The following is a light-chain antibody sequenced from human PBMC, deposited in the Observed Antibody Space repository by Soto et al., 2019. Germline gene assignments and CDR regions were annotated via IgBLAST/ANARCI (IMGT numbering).Light chain of an antibody. Sequence: QSALTHPASVSGSPGQSISISCIGTSSDVGAFNYVSWYQHHPGKAPQLIIYDVTSRPSGVSNRFSASKSGNTASLTISGLQAEDEADYYCSSYTTRNTEVFRTGTKVTVL. CDR2: DVT. V-gene: IGLV2-14*03. CDR3: SSYTTRNTEV. CDR1: SSDVGAFNY. J-gene: IGLJ1*01.